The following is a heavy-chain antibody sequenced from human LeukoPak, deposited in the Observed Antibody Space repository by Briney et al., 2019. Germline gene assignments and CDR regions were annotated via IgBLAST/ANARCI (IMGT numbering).Heavy chain of an antibody. Sequence: ASVKVSCKASGYTFTSYYMHWVRQAPGQGLEWMGIINPSGGSTSYAQKFQGRVTMTRDTSTSTVYMELSSLRSEDAAVYYCARDWGTGDFDYWGQGTLVTVSS. CDR1: GYTFTSYY. J-gene: IGHJ4*02. V-gene: IGHV1-46*01. CDR3: ARDWGTGDFDY. D-gene: IGHD7-27*01. CDR2: INPSGGST.